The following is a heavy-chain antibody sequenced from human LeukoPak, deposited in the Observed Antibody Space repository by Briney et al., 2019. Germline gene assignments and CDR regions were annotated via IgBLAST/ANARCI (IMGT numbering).Heavy chain of an antibody. D-gene: IGHD3-3*01. CDR2: ISIYNGNT. CDR3: ARITYDFWSGYYMPDDP. Sequence: ASVKVSCKASGYTFTNYGISWVRQAPGQGLEGMGWISIYNGNTDYGQKLRGRVTMTTDTSTSTVYMELRSLRSDDTAVYYCARITYDFWSGYYMPDDPWGQGTLVTVSS. J-gene: IGHJ5*02. V-gene: IGHV1-18*01. CDR1: GYTFTNYG.